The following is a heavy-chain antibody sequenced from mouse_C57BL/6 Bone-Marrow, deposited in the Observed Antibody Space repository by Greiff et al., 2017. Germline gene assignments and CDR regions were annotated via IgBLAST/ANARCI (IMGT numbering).Heavy chain of an antibody. Sequence: QVQLQQSGAELVRPGTSVKVSCKASGYAFTNYFIEWVKQRPGQGLEWIGVINPGSGGTNYNEKFKGKATLTADKSSSTAYMQLSSLTSEDSAVYVCAGRRQTAQAPYAMDYWGQGTSVTVSS. CDR1: GYAFTNYF. J-gene: IGHJ4*01. V-gene: IGHV1-54*01. CDR3: AGRRQTAQAPYAMDY. CDR2: INPGSGGT. D-gene: IGHD3-2*02.